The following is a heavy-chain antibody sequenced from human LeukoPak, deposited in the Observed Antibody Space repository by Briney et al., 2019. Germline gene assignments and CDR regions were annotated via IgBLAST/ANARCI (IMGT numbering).Heavy chain of an antibody. CDR2: IIPTFGTA. Sequence: ASVKVSRKASGGTFSSYAISWVRQAPGQGLEWMGGIIPTFGTANYAQKFQGRVTITADESTSTAYMGLSSLRSEDTAVYYCARASKLGIDRCDYWGQGTLVTVSS. J-gene: IGHJ4*02. CDR3: ARASKLGIDRCDY. V-gene: IGHV1-69*13. CDR1: GGTFSSYA. D-gene: IGHD7-27*01.